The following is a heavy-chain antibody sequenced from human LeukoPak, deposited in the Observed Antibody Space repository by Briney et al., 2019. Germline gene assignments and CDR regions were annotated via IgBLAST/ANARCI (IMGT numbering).Heavy chain of an antibody. CDR2: RYYSGST. Sequence: SETLSLTRSVSAGSISSYYWTWIRQPPGKGLEWIGYRYYSGSTTYNPSLKSRVTISVDTSKSQFSLKLISVTAADTAIYYCARVRGDFETDWGQGSLVTVSS. V-gene: IGHV4-59*01. CDR3: ARVRGDFETD. CDR1: AGSISSYY. D-gene: IGHD3-16*01. J-gene: IGHJ1*01.